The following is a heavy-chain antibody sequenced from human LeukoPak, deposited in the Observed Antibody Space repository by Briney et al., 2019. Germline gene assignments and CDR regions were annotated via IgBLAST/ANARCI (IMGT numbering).Heavy chain of an antibody. J-gene: IGHJ4*02. V-gene: IGHV1-69*13. Sequence: SVKVSCKASGGTFSSYAISWVRQAPGQGLEWMGGIIPIFGTANYAQKFQGRVTITADESTSTAYMALSSPRSEDTAVYYCARGGTSGSYYGSFYWGQGTLVTVSS. D-gene: IGHD1-26*01. CDR2: IIPIFGTA. CDR1: GGTFSSYA. CDR3: ARGGTSGSYYGSFY.